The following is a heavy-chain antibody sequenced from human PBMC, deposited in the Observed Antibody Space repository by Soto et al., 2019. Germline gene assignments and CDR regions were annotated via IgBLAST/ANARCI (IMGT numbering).Heavy chain of an antibody. CDR1: GVSISSGGYS. V-gene: IGHV4-30-2*01. J-gene: IGHJ4*02. CDR2: IYSGAT. Sequence: SETLSLTCAVSGVSISSGGYSLSWIRHPPGKGMEWVGYIYSGATHYNPSLKSRVTISMDRSKNQVSLSLKSVTAADTAVYYCAREDSGAFFDFWGQGNWVTVSS. D-gene: IGHD2-15*01. CDR3: AREDSGAFFDF.